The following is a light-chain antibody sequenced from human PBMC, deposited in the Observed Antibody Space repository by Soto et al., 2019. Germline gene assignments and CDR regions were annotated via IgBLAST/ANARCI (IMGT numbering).Light chain of an antibody. Sequence: QSALTQPASVSGSPGQSITISCTGTNSDIGGTNSVSCHQQHPGKAPKLLTYDVTKRPSGISSRFSGSKSGNTASLTISGLQAEDEADYYCGSYPVSGNFVFGGGTKLTVL. V-gene: IGLV2-14*03. CDR2: DVT. J-gene: IGLJ3*02. CDR3: GSYPVSGNFV. CDR1: NSDIGGTNS.